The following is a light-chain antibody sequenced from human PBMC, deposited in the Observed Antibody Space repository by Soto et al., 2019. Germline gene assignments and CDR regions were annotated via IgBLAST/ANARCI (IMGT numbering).Light chain of an antibody. V-gene: IGLV8-61*01. CDR1: SGSVSTSYY. J-gene: IGLJ3*02. CDR3: VLYMGSGIWV. Sequence: QAVVTQEPSFSVSPGRTVTLTCGLSSGSVSTSYYPSWYQQTTGQAPRTLIYSTNTRSSGVPDRFSGSILGNKAALTITGAQADDESDCYCVLYMGSGIWVFGGGTKVTVL. CDR2: STN.